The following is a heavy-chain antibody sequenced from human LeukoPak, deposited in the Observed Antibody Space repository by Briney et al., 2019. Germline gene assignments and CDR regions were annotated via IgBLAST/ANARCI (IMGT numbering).Heavy chain of an antibody. V-gene: IGHV3-23*01. Sequence: PGGSLRLSCAASGFTFSSYAMSWARQAPGKGLEWVSAISGSGGSTYYADSVKGRFTIPRDNSKNTLYLQMNSLRAEDTAVYYCAKGSVLRYLDWSDAFDIWGQGTMVTVSS. J-gene: IGHJ3*02. D-gene: IGHD3-9*01. CDR1: GFTFSSYA. CDR3: AKGSVLRYLDWSDAFDI. CDR2: ISGSGGST.